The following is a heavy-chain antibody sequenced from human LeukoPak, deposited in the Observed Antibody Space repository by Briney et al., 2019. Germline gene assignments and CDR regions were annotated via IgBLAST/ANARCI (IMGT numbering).Heavy chain of an antibody. J-gene: IGHJ5*02. Sequence: ASVKVSCKASGYTFTSYDINWVRPAAGQGLEWMGWMNPNSGNTGYAQKFQGRVTMTRNTSISTAYMELSSLRSEDTAVYYCARGKRSGFLNWFDPWGQGTLVTVSS. V-gene: IGHV1-8*01. D-gene: IGHD3-10*01. CDR3: ARGKRSGFLNWFDP. CDR1: GYTFTSYD. CDR2: MNPNSGNT.